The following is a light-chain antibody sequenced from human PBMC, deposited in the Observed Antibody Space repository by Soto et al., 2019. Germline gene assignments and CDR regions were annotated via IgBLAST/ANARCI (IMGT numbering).Light chain of an antibody. CDR1: QSVLYSSNNNNY. J-gene: IGKJ2*01. CDR3: QQYYNTPYT. CDR2: WAS. V-gene: IGKV4-1*01. Sequence: DIVMTQSPDSLAVSLGERATINCKSSQSVLYSSNNNNYLAWYQQKTGQPPKLLIYWASTRESGVPDRFSGSGSGTDFTLTISSLQAEDVAVYYCQQYYNTPYTFGQGTKLEIK.